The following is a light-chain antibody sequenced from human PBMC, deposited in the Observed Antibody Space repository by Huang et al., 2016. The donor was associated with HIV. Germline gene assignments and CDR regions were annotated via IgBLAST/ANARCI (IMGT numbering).Light chain of an antibody. CDR3: QKYNSAPRT. CDR1: QDIGNS. V-gene: IGKV1-27*01. J-gene: IGKJ1*01. Sequence: DIQMTQSPSSLSASVGDRVTVTCRTSQDIGNSLAWYQQRPGEVPKLLIDGASTLQSGVPSRFNGSGSGTDFTLTISDLRPEDVATYFCQKYNSAPRTFGQGTRVEMK. CDR2: GAS.